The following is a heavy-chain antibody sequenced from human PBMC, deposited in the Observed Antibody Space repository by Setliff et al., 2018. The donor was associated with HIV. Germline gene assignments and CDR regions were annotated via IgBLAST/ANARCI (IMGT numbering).Heavy chain of an antibody. CDR2: IYPDKSDT. J-gene: IGHJ4*02. D-gene: IGHD6-19*01. V-gene: IGHV5-51*01. CDR3: ARLRHNRPWLVVNSPLDS. Sequence: GESLKISCQGSGYTFSTYWIACVRQTPGKGMDWVGLIYPDKSDTKYRPSLQGQVTISADKSIATAYLQWNNLKASDTALYYCARLRHNRPWLVVNSPLDSWGQGTLVTVSS. CDR1: GYTFSTYW.